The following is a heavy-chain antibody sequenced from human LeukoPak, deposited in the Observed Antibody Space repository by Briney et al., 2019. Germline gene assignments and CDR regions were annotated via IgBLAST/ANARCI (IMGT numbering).Heavy chain of an antibody. CDR1: GFTFSSYA. CDR2: ISGSGGST. CDR3: AKDFGRKIAAAGSFDY. D-gene: IGHD6-13*01. Sequence: PGGSLRLSCAASGFTFSSYAMSWVRQAPGKGLEWVSAISGSGGSTYYADSVKGRFTISRDNSKNTLYLQMNSLRAEDTAVYYCAKDFGRKIAAAGSFDYWGQGTLVTVSS. J-gene: IGHJ4*02. V-gene: IGHV3-23*01.